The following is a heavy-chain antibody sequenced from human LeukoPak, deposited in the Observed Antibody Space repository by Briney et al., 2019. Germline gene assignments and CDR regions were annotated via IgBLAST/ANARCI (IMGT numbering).Heavy chain of an antibody. Sequence: GGSLRLSCAASGFTFSDYYMSWIRQAPGKGLEWVSYISSSGSTIYYADSVKGRFTISRDNAKNSLYLQMNSLRAEDTAVYYCAKGGTSRYYYYYYYYMDVWGKGTTVTVSS. CDR3: AKGGTSRYYYYYYYYMDV. J-gene: IGHJ6*03. CDR1: GFTFSDYY. V-gene: IGHV3-11*04. CDR2: ISSSGSTI. D-gene: IGHD2-2*01.